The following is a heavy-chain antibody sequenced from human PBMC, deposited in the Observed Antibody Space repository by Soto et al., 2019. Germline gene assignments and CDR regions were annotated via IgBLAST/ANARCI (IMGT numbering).Heavy chain of an antibody. CDR3: AREGWDIAAAGTSLFFDY. CDR1: GFTFSSYA. Sequence: QVQLVESGGGVVQPGRSLRLSCVASGFTFSSYAMHWVRQAPGKGLEWVAVISYDGSNKYYADSVKGRFTISRDNSKNTLYLQMNSLRAEDTAVYYCAREGWDIAAAGTSLFFDYWGQGTLVTVSS. CDR2: ISYDGSNK. J-gene: IGHJ4*02. V-gene: IGHV3-30-3*01. D-gene: IGHD6-13*01.